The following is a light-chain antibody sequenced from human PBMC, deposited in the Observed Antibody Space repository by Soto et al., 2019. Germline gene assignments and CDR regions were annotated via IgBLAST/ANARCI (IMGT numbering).Light chain of an antibody. Sequence: EIVMTQSPGTLSVSPGERATLSCRASQSVTTNLAWYQQKPGQAPRLPIYGASIRATGIPARFSGSGSGTEFTLTISSLQSEDFAVYHCQQYSNWPLITFGQGTRLEI. CDR2: GAS. J-gene: IGKJ5*01. CDR1: QSVTTN. CDR3: QQYSNWPLIT. V-gene: IGKV3-15*01.